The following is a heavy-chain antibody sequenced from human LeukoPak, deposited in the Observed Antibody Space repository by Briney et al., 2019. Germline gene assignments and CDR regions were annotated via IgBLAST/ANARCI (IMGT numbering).Heavy chain of an antibody. Sequence: GSLRLSCAASGFTFSSYGMHWVRQAPGKGLEWVAFIRYDGSNKYYADSVKGRFTISRDNSKNTLYLQMNSLRAEDTAVYYCAKDFGGRGVDYWGQGTLVTVSS. CDR3: AKDFGGRGVDY. J-gene: IGHJ4*02. CDR1: GFTFSSYG. V-gene: IGHV3-30*02. D-gene: IGHD2-15*01. CDR2: IRYDGSNK.